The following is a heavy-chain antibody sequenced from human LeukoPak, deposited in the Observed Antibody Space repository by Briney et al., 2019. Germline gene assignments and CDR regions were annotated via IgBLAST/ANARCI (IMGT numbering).Heavy chain of an antibody. V-gene: IGHV4-34*01. J-gene: IGHJ4*02. Sequence: PSETLSLTCAVYGGSFGGYYWSWIRQPPGKGLEWIGEISHSGSTNYNPSLKSRVTISVDTSKNQFSLKLSSVTAADTAVYYCARGGIYSNYFDYWGQGTLVTVSS. CDR3: ARGGIYSNYFDY. CDR1: GGSFGGYY. D-gene: IGHD4-11*01. CDR2: ISHSGST.